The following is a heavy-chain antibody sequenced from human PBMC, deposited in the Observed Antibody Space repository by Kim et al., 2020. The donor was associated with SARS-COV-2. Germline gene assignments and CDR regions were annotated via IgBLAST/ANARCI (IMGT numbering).Heavy chain of an antibody. D-gene: IGHD1-26*01. Sequence: YAQTLQGRVTMTTDTSTSTAYMGLGSLRSDDTAVYYCAREGDEMEDAFDIWGQGTMVTVSS. J-gene: IGHJ3*02. V-gene: IGHV1-18*01. CDR3: AREGDEMEDAFDI.